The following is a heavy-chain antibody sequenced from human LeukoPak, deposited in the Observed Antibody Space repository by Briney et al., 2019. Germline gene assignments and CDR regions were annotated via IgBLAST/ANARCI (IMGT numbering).Heavy chain of an antibody. Sequence: ASVKVSCKASGYTFTGYYMHWVRQAPGQGLEWMGWINPNSGGTNYAQKFQGRVTMTRDTSISTAYMELSRLRSDDTAVYYCARDGSSTSHEPFYYYYYMDVWGKGTTVTVSS. CDR3: ARDGSSTSHEPFYYYYYMDV. CDR2: INPNSGGT. CDR1: GYTFTGYY. V-gene: IGHV1-2*02. J-gene: IGHJ6*03. D-gene: IGHD2-2*01.